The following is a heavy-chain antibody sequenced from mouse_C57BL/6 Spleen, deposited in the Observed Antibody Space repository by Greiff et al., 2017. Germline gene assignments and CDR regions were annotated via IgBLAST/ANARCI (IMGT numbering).Heavy chain of an antibody. J-gene: IGHJ1*03. CDR1: GYSITSGYY. Sequence: ESGPGLVKPSQSLSLTCSVTGYSITSGYYWNWIRQFPGNKLEWMGYISYDGSNNYNPSLKNRISITRDTSKNQFFLKLNSVTTEDTATYYCASYDGYPNWYFDVWGTGTTVTVSS. CDR2: ISYDGSN. V-gene: IGHV3-6*01. D-gene: IGHD2-3*01. CDR3: ASYDGYPNWYFDV.